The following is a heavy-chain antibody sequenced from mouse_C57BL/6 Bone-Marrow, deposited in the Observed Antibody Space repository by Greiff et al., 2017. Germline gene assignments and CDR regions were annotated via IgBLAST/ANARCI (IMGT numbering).Heavy chain of an antibody. J-gene: IGHJ2*01. V-gene: IGHV1-5*01. D-gene: IGHD2-3*01. CDR1: GYTFTSYW. Sequence: VHVKQSGTVLARPGASVKMSCKTSGYTFTSYWMHWVKQRPGQGLEWIGAIYPGNSDTSYNQKFKGKAKLTAVTSASTAYMELSSLTNEDSAVYYCTRLGPLDGYYVGYFDYWGQGTTLTVSS. CDR2: IYPGNSDT. CDR3: TRLGPLDGYYVGYFDY.